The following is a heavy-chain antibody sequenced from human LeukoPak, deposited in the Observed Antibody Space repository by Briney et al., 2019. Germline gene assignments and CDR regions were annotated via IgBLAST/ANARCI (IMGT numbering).Heavy chain of an antibody. J-gene: IGHJ4*02. V-gene: IGHV4-4*07. Sequence: SETLSLTCTVSGGSITAYYWSWIRQPAGKGLEWIGRIYSSGSTNYNPSLKSRVTISVDTSKNQFSLKLSSATAADTAVYYCARDLLDTAMVKGFDYWGQGTLVTVSS. CDR3: ARDLLDTAMVKGFDY. CDR2: IYSSGST. CDR1: GGSITAYY. D-gene: IGHD5-18*01.